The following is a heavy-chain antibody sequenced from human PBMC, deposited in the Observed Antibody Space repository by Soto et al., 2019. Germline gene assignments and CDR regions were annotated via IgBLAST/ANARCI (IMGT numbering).Heavy chain of an antibody. CDR2: IYHTGNT. CDR1: GGSISSTNW. CDR3: ATVPQRIEVKLLPIPT. D-gene: IGHD3-16*01. J-gene: IGHJ4*02. Sequence: QVQLQQSGPRLVKPSGTLSLTCYVSGGSISSTNWWTWVRQPPGKGLEWIGEIYHTGNTNYNPSVRSGVTTSEDKSNNEFSLNLRAVTAADTAVYYSATVPQRIEVKLLPIPTWGKGILVTVSS. V-gene: IGHV4-4*02.